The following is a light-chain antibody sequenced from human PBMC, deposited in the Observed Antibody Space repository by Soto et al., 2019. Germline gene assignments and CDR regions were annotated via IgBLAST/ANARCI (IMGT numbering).Light chain of an antibody. V-gene: IGKV3-11*01. CDR3: QQRSNWPPPYT. CDR2: DAS. CDR1: QSVSSY. Sequence: EIVLTQSPATLSLSPGERATLSCRASQSVSSYLAWYQQKPGQAPRLLIYDASNRATGIPARFSGSGSGTEFTLTISSLEPEDFAVYYCQQRSNWPPPYTFGQGTKLEIK. J-gene: IGKJ2*01.